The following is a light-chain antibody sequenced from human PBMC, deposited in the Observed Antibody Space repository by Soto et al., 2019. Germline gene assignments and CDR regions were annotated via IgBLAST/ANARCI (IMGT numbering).Light chain of an antibody. CDR3: QQYSSYSPLT. CDR1: QSISSW. CDR2: DAY. J-gene: IGKJ4*01. V-gene: IGKV1-5*01. Sequence: DIPMTQSPSTLSASVGDRVPITGRASQSISSWLAWYQQKPGKAPKLLIYDAYSLESGTPSRFSGRRSGTEFTLTIASVQPEDFATYDCQQYSSYSPLTFGGGTKVDIK.